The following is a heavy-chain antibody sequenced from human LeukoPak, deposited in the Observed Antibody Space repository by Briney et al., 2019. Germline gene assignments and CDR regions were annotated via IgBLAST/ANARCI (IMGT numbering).Heavy chain of an antibody. Sequence: GGSLRLSCSASGFTFSSYEMNWVRQAPGKGLEWVSVIYSGGSTYYADSVKGRFTISRDNSKNTLYLQMNSLRAEDTAVYYCARGPPAYYYGSGSQIYFDYWGQGTLVTVSS. CDR3: ARGPPAYYYGSGSQIYFDY. CDR2: IYSGGST. CDR1: GFTFSSYE. J-gene: IGHJ4*02. V-gene: IGHV3-66*01. D-gene: IGHD3-10*01.